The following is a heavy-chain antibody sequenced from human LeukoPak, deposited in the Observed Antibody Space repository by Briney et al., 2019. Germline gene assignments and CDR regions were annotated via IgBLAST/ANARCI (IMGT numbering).Heavy chain of an antibody. CDR1: GGSISSSSYY. V-gene: IGHV4-39*07. D-gene: IGHD6-13*01. J-gene: IGHJ3*02. Sequence: PSETLSLTCTVSGGSISSSSYYWGWIRQPPGKGLEWIGSIYYSGSTYYIPSLKSRVTISVDTSKNQFSLKLSSVTAADTAVYYCARSLSKQLVRNAFDIWGQGIMVTVSS. CDR3: ARSLSKQLVRNAFDI. CDR2: IYYSGST.